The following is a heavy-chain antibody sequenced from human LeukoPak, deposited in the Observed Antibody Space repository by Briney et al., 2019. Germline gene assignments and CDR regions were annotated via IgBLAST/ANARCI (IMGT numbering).Heavy chain of an antibody. CDR2: XNHSGST. Sequence: SETLSLTCAVYGGSFSGYYWSWIRQPPGKGLXXXXXXNHSGSTNYNPSLKSRVTISVDTSKNQFSLKLSSVTAADTAVYYCAREGRDCSSTSCYPFDYWGQGTLVTVSS. CDR3: AREGRDCSSTSCYPFDY. J-gene: IGHJ4*02. D-gene: IGHD2-2*01. CDR1: GGSFSGYY. V-gene: IGHV4-34*01.